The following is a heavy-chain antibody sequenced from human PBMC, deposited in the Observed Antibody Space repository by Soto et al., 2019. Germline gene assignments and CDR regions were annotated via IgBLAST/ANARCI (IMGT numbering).Heavy chain of an antibody. J-gene: IGHJ4*02. CDR2: IYWDDDK. CDR3: SHIVVAGLGYYFDY. D-gene: IGHD6-19*01. CDR1: GFSLSSTRMA. Sequence: QITLKESGPTLVKPTQTLTLTCTFSGFSLSSTRMAVGWIRQPPGKALEWLALIYWDDDKRYSPFLKSRLTISNYTXXHQVVLTMSNMAPVDTARYYCSHIVVAGLGYYFDYWGQGTLVTVSS. V-gene: IGHV2-5*02.